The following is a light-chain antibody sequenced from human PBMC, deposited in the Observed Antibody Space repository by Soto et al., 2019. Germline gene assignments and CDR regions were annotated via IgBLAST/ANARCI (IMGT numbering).Light chain of an antibody. V-gene: IGKV3-20*01. CDR1: HSVSSNY. CDR2: GAS. CDR3: QQYGSSRWT. J-gene: IGKJ1*01. Sequence: IVLTQSPGTLSLSPGERATLSCRASHSVSSNYLVWYQQKPGQAPRLLIYGASSRATGIPDRFSGSGSGTDLTLTISRLEPEDFAVYYCQQYGSSRWTFGQGTKVDIK.